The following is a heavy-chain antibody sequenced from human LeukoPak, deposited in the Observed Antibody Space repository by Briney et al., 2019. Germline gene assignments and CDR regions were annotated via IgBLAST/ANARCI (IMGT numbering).Heavy chain of an antibody. Sequence: GGSLRLSCVASGFTFSSYAMSWVRQAPGKRLEWVSGLSYSGGSTYYADSVKGRFTISRDNSKNTLYLQMNSLRAEDTAVYYCAKWRSGYPNYYFDYWGQGTLVTVSS. D-gene: IGHD3-22*01. CDR2: LSYSGGST. CDR1: GFTFSSYA. CDR3: AKWRSGYPNYYFDY. J-gene: IGHJ4*02. V-gene: IGHV3-23*01.